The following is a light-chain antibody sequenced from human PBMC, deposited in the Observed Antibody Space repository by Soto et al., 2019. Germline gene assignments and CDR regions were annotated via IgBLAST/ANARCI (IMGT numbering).Light chain of an antibody. CDR2: DAS. V-gene: IGKV3-11*01. J-gene: IGKJ1*01. CDR3: QQFGISPWT. CDR1: QSVKSL. Sequence: EIVLTQSPATLSLSPGERATLSCRASQSVKSLLGWYQQRPGQAPRLVIYDASFRATGIPARFSGSGWGTDFTLTISSLEPEDFGVYYCQQFGISPWTFGQGTKVEIK.